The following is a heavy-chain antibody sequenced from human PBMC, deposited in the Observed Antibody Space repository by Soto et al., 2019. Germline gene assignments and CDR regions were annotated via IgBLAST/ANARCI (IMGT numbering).Heavy chain of an antibody. CDR3: ARRWDEGFVGGPNYYYGMDV. CDR1: GYTFTSYG. Sequence: ASVKVSCKASGYTFTSYGISWVRQAPGQGLEWMGWISAYNGNTNYAQKLQGRVTMTTDTSTSTAYMELRSLRSDDTAVYYCARRWDEGFVGGPNYYYGMDVWGQGTTVTVSS. J-gene: IGHJ6*02. CDR2: ISAYNGNT. D-gene: IGHD1-26*01. V-gene: IGHV1-18*01.